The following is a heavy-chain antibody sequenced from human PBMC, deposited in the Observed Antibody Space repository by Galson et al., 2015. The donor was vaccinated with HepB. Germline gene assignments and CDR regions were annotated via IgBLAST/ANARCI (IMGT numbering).Heavy chain of an antibody. CDR1: GFTFSSFW. CDR2: VSGDGSST. Sequence: SLRLSCAASGFTFSSFWMHWVRQAPGKGLMWVSRVSGDGSSTNYAASVKGRFTISRDNAKNTLYLQMTSLRAEDTAVYYCARGYNYFGSGSFWHRYYFDYWGQGTLVPVSS. J-gene: IGHJ4*02. CDR3: ARGYNYFGSGSFWHRYYFDY. V-gene: IGHV3-74*01. D-gene: IGHD3-10*01.